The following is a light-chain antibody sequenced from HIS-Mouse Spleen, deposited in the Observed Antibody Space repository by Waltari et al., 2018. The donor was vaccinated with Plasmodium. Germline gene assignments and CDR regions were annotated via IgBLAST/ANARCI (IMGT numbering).Light chain of an antibody. Sequence: QSALTQPASVSGSPGQSITLSCTGTSSDVGGYTSVSWYQQHPGKAPKLMIYDVSNRPSGVSNRFSGSKSGNTASLTISGLQAEDEADYYCSSYTSSSTRVFGGGAKLTVL. J-gene: IGLJ3*02. CDR2: DVS. CDR3: SSYTSSSTRV. V-gene: IGLV2-14*03. CDR1: SSDVGGYTS.